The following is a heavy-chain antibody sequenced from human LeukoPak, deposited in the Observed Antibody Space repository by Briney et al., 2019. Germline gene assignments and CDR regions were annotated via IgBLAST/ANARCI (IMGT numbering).Heavy chain of an antibody. CDR3: ARGSTFDGYCSAGACDADYYDI. Sequence: PSETLSLTCAVYGESFSAYFWNWIRQAPGKPLEYIGEINHRGSSHYNPSLKTRVTLSVGTSKKEFSLKLTSVTAADTAVHFCARGSTFDGYCSAGACDADYYDIWGQGTPVTVSS. D-gene: IGHD2-15*01. CDR2: INHRGSS. CDR1: GESFSAYF. J-gene: IGHJ4*02. V-gene: IGHV4-34*01.